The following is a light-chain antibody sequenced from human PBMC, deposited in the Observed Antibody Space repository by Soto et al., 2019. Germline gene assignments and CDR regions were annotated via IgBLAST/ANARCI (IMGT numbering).Light chain of an antibody. V-gene: IGKV3-15*01. J-gene: IGKJ4*01. CDR3: QQYDGGPLT. CDR1: QSVSSK. Sequence: EIVMTQSPATLSVSPGERATLSCRASQSVSSKLAWYQQKPGQTPKLLIYVASTMATGIPARFSGSGSGTEFTLTISSLQSEDFAIYYCQQYDGGPLTFGGGTKVEFK. CDR2: VAS.